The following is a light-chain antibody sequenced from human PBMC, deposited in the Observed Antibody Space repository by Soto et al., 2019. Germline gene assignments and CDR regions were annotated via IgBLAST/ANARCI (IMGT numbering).Light chain of an antibody. CDR3: QHYNSYSEA. J-gene: IGKJ1*01. V-gene: IGKV1-5*03. Sequence: QMTQSPSSQSESVGEKIIITCRASQSISSWLAWYQQKPGKAPKLLIYKASTLKSGVPSRFSGSGSGTEFTLTISSLQPDDFATYYCQHYNSYSEAFGQGTKVDIK. CDR1: QSISSW. CDR2: KAS.